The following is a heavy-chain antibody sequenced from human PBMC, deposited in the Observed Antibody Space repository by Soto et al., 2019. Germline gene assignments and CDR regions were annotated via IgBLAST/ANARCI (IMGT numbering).Heavy chain of an antibody. V-gene: IGHV3-23*01. CDR2: ISGSVGST. Sequence: GGSLRLSCAASGFTFSSYAMSWVRQAPGKGLEWVSAISGSVGSTYYADSVKGRFTISRDNSKNTLYLQMNSLRAEDTAVYYCAKDPRENYDFWSGYLLFDYWGQGTLVTVSS. CDR1: GFTFSSYA. J-gene: IGHJ4*02. D-gene: IGHD3-3*01. CDR3: AKDPRENYDFWSGYLLFDY.